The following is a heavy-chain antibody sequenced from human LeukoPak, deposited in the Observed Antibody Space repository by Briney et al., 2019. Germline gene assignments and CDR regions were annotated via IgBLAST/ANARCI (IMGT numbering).Heavy chain of an antibody. V-gene: IGHV3-73*01. CDR2: VRTNYAT. D-gene: IGHD4-17*01. CDR3: TRDPGDPTFDF. CDR1: GCTFSGSA. Sequence: GSLKLSCAASGCTFSGSAMHWVRQPSGKGLEWVGRVRTNYATAYAASVKGRFTISRDDSKNTAYLQMNSLKTEDTAVYYCTRDPGDPTFDFWGQGTLVTVSS. J-gene: IGHJ4*02.